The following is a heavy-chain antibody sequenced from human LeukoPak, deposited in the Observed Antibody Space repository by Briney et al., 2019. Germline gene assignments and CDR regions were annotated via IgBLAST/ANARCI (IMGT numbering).Heavy chain of an antibody. CDR2: ISAYNGNT. CDR1: GYTFTSHG. CDR3: ARVLDDYGDYNREYYFDY. D-gene: IGHD4-17*01. Sequence: ASVKVSCKASGYTFTSHGISWVRQAPGQGLEWMGWISAYNGNTNYAQKLQGRVTMTTDTSTSTAYMELRSLRSDDTAVYYCARVLDDYGDYNREYYFDYWGQGTLVTVSS. V-gene: IGHV1-18*04. J-gene: IGHJ4*02.